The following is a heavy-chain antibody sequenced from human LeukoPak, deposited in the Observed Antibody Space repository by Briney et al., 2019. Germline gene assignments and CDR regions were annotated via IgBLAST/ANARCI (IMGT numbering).Heavy chain of an antibody. CDR3: ARGLNNAGGYYYYGMDV. V-gene: IGHV3-13*05. J-gene: IGHJ6*04. Sequence: GGSLTLSCAASGFTFSSYDMHWVRQPTGKRLEWVSAIGAAGDPYYPGSVKGRFTISRENAKNSLYLQMNSLRAGDTAVYYCARGLNNAGGYYYYGMDVWGKGTTVTVSS. D-gene: IGHD3-16*01. CDR1: GFTFSSYD. CDR2: IGAAGDP.